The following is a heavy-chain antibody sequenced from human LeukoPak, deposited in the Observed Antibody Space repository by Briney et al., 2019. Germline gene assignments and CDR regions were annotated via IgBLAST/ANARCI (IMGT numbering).Heavy chain of an antibody. V-gene: IGHV3-23*01. J-gene: IGHJ4*02. Sequence: GGSLRLSCAASGFVFRNYAMSWVRQAPGKGLEWVSAITGSGDTTYYADSVKGRSTISRDNSKNTLYVEMNTLRAEDTAVYYCAKGGDYDILTGYYVSDFWGQGTLVTVSS. CDR2: ITGSGDTT. D-gene: IGHD3-9*01. CDR1: GFVFRNYA. CDR3: AKGGDYDILTGYYVSDF.